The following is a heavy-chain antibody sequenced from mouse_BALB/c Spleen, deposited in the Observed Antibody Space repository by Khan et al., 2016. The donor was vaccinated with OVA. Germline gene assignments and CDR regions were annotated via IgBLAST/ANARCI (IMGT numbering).Heavy chain of an antibody. CDR3: ARTPIYYYGGVDY. Sequence: QVQLKQSGPELKKPGETVKISCKASGYTFTNYGMNWVKQAPGKGLKWMGWINTYTGEPTYADDFKGRFAFSLETSASTAYLQINNLKNEDTATYLCARTPIYYYGGVDYWGQGTSVTVSS. CDR2: INTYTGEP. CDR1: GYTFTNYG. J-gene: IGHJ4*01. V-gene: IGHV9-3-1*01. D-gene: IGHD1-1*01.